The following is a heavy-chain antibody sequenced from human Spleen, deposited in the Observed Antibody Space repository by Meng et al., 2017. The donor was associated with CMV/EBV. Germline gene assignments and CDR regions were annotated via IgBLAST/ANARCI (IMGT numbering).Heavy chain of an antibody. D-gene: IGHD1-1*01. CDR3: ARDHDHDY. J-gene: IGHJ4*02. Sequence: LVGVGVCHGKPGRSLRLSCAASGFTFSSYSMNWFRQAPGKGLGCVSSISSSSSYIYYADSVKVRFTISRDNAKNSLYLQMNSLRAEYRAVYYCARDHDHDYWGQGTLVTVSS. CDR2: ISSSSSYI. V-gene: IGHV3-21*01. CDR1: GFTFSSYS.